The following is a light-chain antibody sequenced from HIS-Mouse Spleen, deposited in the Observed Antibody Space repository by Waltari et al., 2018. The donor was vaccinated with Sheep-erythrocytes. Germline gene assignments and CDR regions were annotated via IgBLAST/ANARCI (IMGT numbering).Light chain of an antibody. CDR3: QAWDSSIVV. V-gene: IGLV3-1*01. CDR2: QDT. CDR1: KLGDKY. J-gene: IGLJ2*01. Sequence: SSELTQPPSVSVSPGQTASITCSGDKLGDKYACWYQQKPGQSPVLVIYQDTKRPSGIPERFSGSSSGNTATLTISGTQAMDEADYYCQAWDSSIVVFGGVTKLTVL.